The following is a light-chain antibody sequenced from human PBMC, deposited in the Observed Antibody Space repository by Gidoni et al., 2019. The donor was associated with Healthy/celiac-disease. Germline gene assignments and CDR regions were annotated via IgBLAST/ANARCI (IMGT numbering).Light chain of an antibody. J-gene: IGLJ1*01. Sequence: QSALTQPASVSGSPGQSITISCTGTSSDVGSYNLVSWYQQHPGKAPKLMIYGVSKRPSGVSHRFSGSKSGNTASLTISGLQAEDEADYYCCSYAGSYVFGTGTKVTVL. V-gene: IGLV2-23*02. CDR1: SSDVGSYNL. CDR3: CSYAGSYV. CDR2: GVS.